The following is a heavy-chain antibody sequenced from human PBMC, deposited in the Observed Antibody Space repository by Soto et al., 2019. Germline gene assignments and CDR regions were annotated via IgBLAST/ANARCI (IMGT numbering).Heavy chain of an antibody. V-gene: IGHV1-69*12. CDR1: GGTFSSYA. Sequence: QVQLVQSGAEVKKPGSSVKVSCKASGGTFSSYAISWVRQAPGQGLEWMGGIIPIFGTANYAQKFQGRVXIXAXXSTSTAYMELSSLRSEDTAVYYCARDLYSSSWYAPWGQGTLVTVSS. D-gene: IGHD6-13*01. CDR3: ARDLYSSSWYAP. J-gene: IGHJ5*02. CDR2: IIPIFGTA.